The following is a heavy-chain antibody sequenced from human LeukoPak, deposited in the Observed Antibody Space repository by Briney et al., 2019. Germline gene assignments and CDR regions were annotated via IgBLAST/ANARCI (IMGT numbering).Heavy chain of an antibody. CDR2: INKDVSER. V-gene: IGHV3-7*03. CDR1: GFTFSEHW. J-gene: IGHJ4*02. Sequence: PGGSLRLSCAASGFTFSEHWMTWVRQAPGKGMEWVGNINKDVSERNYGDSVGRFTISRDNGKRLLYLQMNSLRADDTAVYYCARDRTGHNPGDYWGKGTLVTVSA. D-gene: IGHD1-1*01. CDR3: ARDRTGHNPGDY.